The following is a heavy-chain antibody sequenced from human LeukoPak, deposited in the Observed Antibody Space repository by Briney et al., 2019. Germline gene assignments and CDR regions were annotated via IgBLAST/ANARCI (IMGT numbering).Heavy chain of an antibody. D-gene: IGHD5-24*01. Sequence: GGSLRLSCAASGFTFSNAWMSWVRQAPGKGLEWVGRIKSKTDGGTTDYAAPVKGRFTISRDDSKNTLYLQMNSLKTEDTAVYYCTTGMATNSFYYYYYYMDVWGKGTTVTVSS. J-gene: IGHJ6*03. V-gene: IGHV3-15*01. CDR3: TTGMATNSFYYYYYYMDV. CDR2: IKSKTDGGTT. CDR1: GFTFSNAW.